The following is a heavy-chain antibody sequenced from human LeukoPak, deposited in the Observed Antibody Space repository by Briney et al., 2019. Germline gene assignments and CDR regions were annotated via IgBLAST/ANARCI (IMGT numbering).Heavy chain of an antibody. J-gene: IGHJ4*02. CDR2: ISTGSTTI. Sequence: GGSLRLSCTPSGFTFSNYWMTWVRQAPGKGLEWVSYISTGSTTISYADSVKGRFTISRDNAKSSLYLEMNSLRAEDTAMYYCARGFYTPDYWGQGTLVTVSS. CDR3: ARGFYTPDY. V-gene: IGHV3-48*01. CDR1: GFTFSNYW.